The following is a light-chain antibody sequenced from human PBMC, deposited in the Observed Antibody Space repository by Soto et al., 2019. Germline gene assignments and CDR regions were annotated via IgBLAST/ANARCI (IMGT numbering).Light chain of an antibody. CDR3: QQTYSPTLT. Sequence: DIQMTQSPSSLSASVGDRVTITCRASQSVSSYLNWYQQKSGKAPKLLIYAASRLHSGVPSRFSGRGSGTDFPLTISSVQPEDFATYFCQQTYSPTLTFGGGTNLEI. J-gene: IGKJ4*01. CDR2: AAS. V-gene: IGKV1-39*01. CDR1: QSVSSY.